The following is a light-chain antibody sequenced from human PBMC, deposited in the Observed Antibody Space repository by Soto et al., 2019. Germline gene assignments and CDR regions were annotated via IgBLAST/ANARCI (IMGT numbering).Light chain of an antibody. CDR1: QSLDSTS. V-gene: IGKV3-20*01. J-gene: IGKJ2*01. CDR3: QRSGTSPPYI. CDR2: GAS. Sequence: EVVLTQSPGTLSLSPGARATLSCRASQSLDSTSLAWYQQKPGQSPRLVIYGASRRATGIPDRVSGSGSGTDFILTIGRLEPEDFAVYYCQRSGTSPPYIFGAGTRLDIK.